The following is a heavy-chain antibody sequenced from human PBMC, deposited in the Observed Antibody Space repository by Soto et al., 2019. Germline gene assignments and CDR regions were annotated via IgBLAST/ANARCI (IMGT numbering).Heavy chain of an antibody. D-gene: IGHD3-10*01. CDR1: GFTFSSYS. CDR3: ARRHYYTSGSLDS. CDR2: ISGNSGTT. Sequence: EVQLLESGGGLVQPGGSLRLSCTASGFTFSSYSMTWVRQAPGKGLEWVSVISGNSGTTYYADSVKGRFTISRDNSKNTLYLQMNSLRAEDTAVYYGARRHYYTSGSLDSWGQGTLVTVSS. J-gene: IGHJ4*02. V-gene: IGHV3-23*01.